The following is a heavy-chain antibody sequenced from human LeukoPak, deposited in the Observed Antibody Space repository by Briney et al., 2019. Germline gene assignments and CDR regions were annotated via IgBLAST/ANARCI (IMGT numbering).Heavy chain of an antibody. CDR3: ARLMFIAVGNWYFDL. D-gene: IGHD2-15*01. J-gene: IGHJ2*01. CDR1: GFTFRNFG. CDR2: ISSGSFI. Sequence: GRSLRLSCAASGFTFRNFGFIWVRQAPGKGLEWISSISSGSFIYYADAVKARFTISRDNTRDSLSLQMNSLRADDTAVYYCARLMFIAVGNWYFDLWGRGTLVTVSS. V-gene: IGHV3-21*01.